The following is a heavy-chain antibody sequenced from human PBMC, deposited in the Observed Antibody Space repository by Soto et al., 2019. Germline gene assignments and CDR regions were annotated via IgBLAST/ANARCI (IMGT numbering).Heavy chain of an antibody. Sequence: PSETLSLTCTVSGGSISSYYWSWIRQPPGKGLEWIGYIYYSGSTNYNPSLKSRVTISVDTSKSQFSLKLSSVTAADTAVYYCARDPPPIAARRDAGYWGQGTLVTVSS. CDR2: IYYSGST. V-gene: IGHV4-59*01. J-gene: IGHJ4*02. D-gene: IGHD6-6*01. CDR3: ARDPPPIAARRDAGY. CDR1: GGSISSYY.